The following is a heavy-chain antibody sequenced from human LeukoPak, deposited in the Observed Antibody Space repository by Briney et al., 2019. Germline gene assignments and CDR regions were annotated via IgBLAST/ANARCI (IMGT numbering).Heavy chain of an antibody. Sequence: GGSLRLSCAASGFTFSSYSMNWVRQAPGKGLEWVSSISSSSSYIYYADSVKGRFTISRDNAKNSLYLQTNSLRAEDTAVYYCARVSGWTKTNFDYWGQGTLVTVSS. D-gene: IGHD6-19*01. J-gene: IGHJ4*02. CDR1: GFTFSSYS. CDR2: ISSSSSYI. CDR3: ARVSGWTKTNFDY. V-gene: IGHV3-21*01.